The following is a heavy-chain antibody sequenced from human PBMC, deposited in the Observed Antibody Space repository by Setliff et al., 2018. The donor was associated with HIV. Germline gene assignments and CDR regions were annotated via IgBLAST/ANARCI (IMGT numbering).Heavy chain of an antibody. CDR2: LYGHSST. Sequence: SETLSLTCNVSGDSIGTGTHYWAWIRQPPGKGLEWIASLYGHSSTYYTKSLRGRVTLSADTSKNQFSLRLSSVTALDTAVYYCSRLYGSGHYFAFDFWGQGALVTVSS. CDR1: GDSIGTGTHY. V-gene: IGHV4-39*01. J-gene: IGHJ4*02. CDR3: SRLYGSGHYFAFDF. D-gene: IGHD3-10*01.